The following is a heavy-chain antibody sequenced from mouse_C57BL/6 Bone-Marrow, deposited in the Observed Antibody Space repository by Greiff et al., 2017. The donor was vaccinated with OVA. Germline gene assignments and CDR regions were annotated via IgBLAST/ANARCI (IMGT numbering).Heavy chain of an antibody. CDR2: IDPSDSET. D-gene: IGHD1-1*01. CDR3: ARGKFYYYGSIFFDY. V-gene: IGHV1-52*01. CDR1: GYTFTSYW. Sequence: QVQLQQPGAELVRPGSSVKLSCKASGYTFTSYWMHWVKQRPIQGLEWIGNIDPSDSETHYNQKFKDKATLTVDKSSSTAYMQLSSLTSEDSAVYYCARGKFYYYGSIFFDYWGQGTTLTVSS. J-gene: IGHJ2*01.